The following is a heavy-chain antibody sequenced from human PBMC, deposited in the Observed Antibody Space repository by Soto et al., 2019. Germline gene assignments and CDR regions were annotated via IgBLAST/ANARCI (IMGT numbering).Heavy chain of an antibody. V-gene: IGHV3-66*01. CDR2: IYSGGST. J-gene: IGHJ6*03. CDR3: ARDPSKWLLHDYYYMDV. D-gene: IGHD3-22*01. Sequence: GGSLRLSCAASGFTVSSNYMSWVRQAPGKGLEWVSVIYSGGSTYYADSVKGRFTISSDNSKNTLYLQMNSLRAEDTAVYYCARDPSKWLLHDYYYMDVWGKGTTVTVSS. CDR1: GFTVSSNY.